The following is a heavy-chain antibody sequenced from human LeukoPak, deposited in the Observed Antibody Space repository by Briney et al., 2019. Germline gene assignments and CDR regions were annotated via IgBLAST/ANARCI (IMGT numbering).Heavy chain of an antibody. J-gene: IGHJ4*02. CDR3: AGTTGYSSSWVDY. CDR2: INPNSGGT. V-gene: IGHV1-2*02. D-gene: IGHD6-13*01. CDR1: GYTFTGYY. Sequence: GASVKVSCKASGYTFTGYYMHWVRQAPGQGLEWMGWINPNSGGTNYAQKFQGRVTMTRDTSISTAYMELSRLRSDDTAVYYCAGTTGYSSSWVDYWGQGTLVTVSS.